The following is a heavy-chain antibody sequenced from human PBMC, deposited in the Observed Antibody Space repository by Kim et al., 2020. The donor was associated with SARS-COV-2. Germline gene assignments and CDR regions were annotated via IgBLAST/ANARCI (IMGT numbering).Heavy chain of an antibody. D-gene: IGHD3-10*01. CDR2: IWYDGSHK. J-gene: IGHJ4*02. V-gene: IGHV3-33*06. Sequence: GGSLRLSCAASGVTFGMHWVRQAPGKGLEWVAVIWYDGSHKYYSYSVKGPFTISRDNSKNTLYLQMNSLRAEDTAVYYCAKDMNYFGSGSYSYFDQWGQGTLVTVSS. CDR1: GVTFG. CDR3: AKDMNYFGSGSYSYFDQ.